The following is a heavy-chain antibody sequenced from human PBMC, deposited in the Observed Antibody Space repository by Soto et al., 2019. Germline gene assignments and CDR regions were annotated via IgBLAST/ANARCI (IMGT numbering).Heavy chain of an antibody. CDR2: LFYSGTT. J-gene: IGHJ4*02. V-gene: IGHV4-31*03. CDR1: GDSISGGAYY. CDR3: ARALRVATFSS. D-gene: IGHD5-12*01. Sequence: KPSETLSLTCNVSGDSISGGAYYWTWIRQRPGKGPEWIGFLFYSGTTYYNPSLKSRVTISGDTSKNQFSLRLTSVTAADTAVYFCARALRVATFSSWGQGVLVTVSS.